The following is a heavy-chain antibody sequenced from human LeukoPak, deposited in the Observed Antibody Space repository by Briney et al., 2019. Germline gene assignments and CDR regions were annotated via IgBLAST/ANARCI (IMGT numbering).Heavy chain of an antibody. V-gene: IGHV4-34*01. CDR3: ASRLYDSARNFDY. Sequence: SETLSLTCAVFGGSFSGYYWNWIRQPPGKGLEWIGEISHSGSTNYNPSLKSRVTISVDKSKNQFSLGLSSVTAADTAVYYCASRLYDSARNFDYWGQGTLVTVSS. J-gene: IGHJ4*02. CDR2: ISHSGST. D-gene: IGHD3-22*01. CDR1: GGSFSGYY.